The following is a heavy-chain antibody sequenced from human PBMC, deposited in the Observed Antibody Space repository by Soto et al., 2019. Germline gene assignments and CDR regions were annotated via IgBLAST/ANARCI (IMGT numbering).Heavy chain of an antibody. V-gene: IGHV1-18*04. Sequence: QVQLVQSGGEVVQPGASVKVSCKASGYFFTSYGISWVRQAPGQGLEWMGWISPYNDNTKYAQNFQGRATMTTDTSTHTAYMELRRLRSDDPAVYYCARDLGSDLSAPGAVFDYWGQGTQVTVSS. D-gene: IGHD1-26*01. CDR3: ARDLGSDLSAPGAVFDY. CDR2: ISPYNDNT. CDR1: GYFFTSYG. J-gene: IGHJ4*02.